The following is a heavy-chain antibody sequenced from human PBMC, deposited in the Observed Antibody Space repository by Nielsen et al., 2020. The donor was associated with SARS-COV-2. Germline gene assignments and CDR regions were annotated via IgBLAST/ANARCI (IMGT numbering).Heavy chain of an antibody. CDR3: ARGGFAVVFPTYDY. Sequence: ASVKVSCKASGYTFTSYYLHWVRQAPGQGLEWMGVINPRGGRTTYAQRFQDRVTMTRDTSTSTVYMELSSLRSEDTAVYYCARGGFAVVFPTYDYWGQGTLVTVSS. V-gene: IGHV1-46*01. CDR1: GYTFTSYY. J-gene: IGHJ4*02. D-gene: IGHD3-3*01. CDR2: INPRGGRT.